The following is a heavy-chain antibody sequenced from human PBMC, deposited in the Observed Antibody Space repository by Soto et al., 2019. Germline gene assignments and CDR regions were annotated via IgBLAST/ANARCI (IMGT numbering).Heavy chain of an antibody. CDR1: GYTFRSYG. Sequence: ASVKVSCKASGYTFRSYGISWVRQAPGQGLEWVGWISAYNGDTHYAPKFQDRITLTTETSTDTAYMELRSLRLDDTAVYYCARDWSRYYDNSGLIWFYCGQGRLVTVSS. D-gene: IGHD3-22*01. J-gene: IGHJ4*02. CDR2: ISAYNGDT. V-gene: IGHV1-18*04. CDR3: ARDWSRYYDNSGLIWFY.